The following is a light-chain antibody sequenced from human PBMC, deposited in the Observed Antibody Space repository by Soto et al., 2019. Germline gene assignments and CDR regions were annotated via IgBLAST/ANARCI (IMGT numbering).Light chain of an antibody. V-gene: IGKV1-33*01. CDR3: QQFANFPLT. Sequence: DIRMTQSASSLSSCLGDIVTITCRASQDIGDSLNWYQHKPDRAPRLLIYRASSLEAGVPSRFSASRSGTEFTVTISSLQPDDFATYYCQQFANFPLTFGGGTKVDI. CDR2: RAS. CDR1: QDIGDS. J-gene: IGKJ4*01.